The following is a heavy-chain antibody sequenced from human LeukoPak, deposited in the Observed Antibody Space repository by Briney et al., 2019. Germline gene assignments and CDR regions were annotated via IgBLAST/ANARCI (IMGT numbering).Heavy chain of an antibody. CDR2: YHHSGST. Sequence: SETLSLTCTVSGGSISSETYYWSWIRQPPGKGLEWIGSYHHSGSTYSNPSLKSRVTISIDRSKNQFSLKLTSVTAADTAVYFCAKSIAARPCFQYWGQGTLVTVSS. V-gene: IGHV4-39*07. CDR1: GGSISSETYY. D-gene: IGHD6-6*01. CDR3: AKSIAARPCFQY. J-gene: IGHJ4*02.